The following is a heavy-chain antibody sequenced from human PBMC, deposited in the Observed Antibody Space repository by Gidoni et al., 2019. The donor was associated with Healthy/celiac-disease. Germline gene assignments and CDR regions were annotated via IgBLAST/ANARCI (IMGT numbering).Heavy chain of an antibody. CDR3: ARDPPQEMATSSYFDY. J-gene: IGHJ4*02. V-gene: IGHV1-18*01. CDR2: YNGNT. D-gene: IGHD2-2*01. Sequence: YNGNTNYAQKLQGRVTMTTDTSTSTAYMELRSLRSDDTAVYYCARDPPQEMATSSYFDYWGQGTLVTVSS.